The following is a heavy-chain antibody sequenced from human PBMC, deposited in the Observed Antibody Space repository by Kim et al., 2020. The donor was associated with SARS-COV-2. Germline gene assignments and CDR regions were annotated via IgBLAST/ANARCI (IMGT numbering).Heavy chain of an antibody. J-gene: IGHJ3*02. D-gene: IGHD3-10*01. V-gene: IGHV3-74*01. CDR3: ARDGLRTPYPPGAFDI. Sequence: DAVRCRFSISRDISKNTRHLQMNSLTAEDTAVYYCARDGLRTPYPPGAFDIWGQGTMVTVS.